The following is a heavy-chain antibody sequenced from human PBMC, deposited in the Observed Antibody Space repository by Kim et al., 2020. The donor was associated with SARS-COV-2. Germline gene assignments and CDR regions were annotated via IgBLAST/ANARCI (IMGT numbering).Heavy chain of an antibody. CDR2: FDPEDGET. Sequence: ASVKVSCKVSGYTLTELSMHWVRQAPGKGLEWMGGFDPEDGETIYAQKFQGRVTMTEDTSTDTAYMELSSLRSEDTAVYYCATDHDMVRGVIHYYYGMDVWGQGTTVTVSS. CDR1: GYTLTELS. J-gene: IGHJ6*02. D-gene: IGHD3-10*01. V-gene: IGHV1-24*01. CDR3: ATDHDMVRGVIHYYYGMDV.